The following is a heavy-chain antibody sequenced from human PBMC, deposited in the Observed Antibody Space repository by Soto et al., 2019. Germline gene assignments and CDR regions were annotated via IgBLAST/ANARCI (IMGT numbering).Heavy chain of an antibody. V-gene: IGHV3-30*18. Sequence: GGSLRLSCAASGFTFSSYGMHWVRQAPGKGLEWVAVISYDGSNKYYADSVKGRLTISRDNSKNTLYLQMNSLRAEDTAVYYCAKSLMDYDILTGYYYYYGMDVWGQGTTVTVSS. D-gene: IGHD3-9*01. J-gene: IGHJ6*02. CDR1: GFTFSSYG. CDR2: ISYDGSNK. CDR3: AKSLMDYDILTGYYYYYGMDV.